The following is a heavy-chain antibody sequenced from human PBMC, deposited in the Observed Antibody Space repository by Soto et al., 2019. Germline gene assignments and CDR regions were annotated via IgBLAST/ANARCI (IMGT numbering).Heavy chain of an antibody. V-gene: IGHV1-18*01. Sequence: QVQLVQSGAEVKKPGASVRVSCKASGYTFTSYGISWVRQAPGQGLEWMGWISAYNGNTNYAQSLLGRVTMTTDTPTTTGYMELRSLKSDGTAVYYCARVSPSSRAAEPWGQGTLVTVS. CDR2: ISAYNGNT. CDR3: ARVSPSSRAAEP. D-gene: IGHD6-13*01. J-gene: IGHJ4*02. CDR1: GYTFTSYG.